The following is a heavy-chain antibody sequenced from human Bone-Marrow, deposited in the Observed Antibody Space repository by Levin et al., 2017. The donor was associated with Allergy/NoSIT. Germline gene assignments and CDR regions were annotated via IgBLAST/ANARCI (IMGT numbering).Heavy chain of an antibody. CDR2: IVPIFGRA. V-gene: IGHV1-69*13. Sequence: SVKVSCKASGGIFSNFAISWVRQAPGQGLEWMGGIVPIFGRANHAQKYQGRVTFSADESTTTAYMDLSGLSSEDTAVYFCAGPVETLDGSYFPSWGMDVWGQGTTVIVSS. D-gene: IGHD3-10*01. CDR3: AGPVETLDGSYFPSWGMDV. J-gene: IGHJ6*02. CDR1: GGIFSNFA.